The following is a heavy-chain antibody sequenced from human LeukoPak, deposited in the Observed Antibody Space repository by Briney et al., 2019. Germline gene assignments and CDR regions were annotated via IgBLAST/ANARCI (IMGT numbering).Heavy chain of an antibody. CDR1: GYTFTGYY. Sequence: GASVKVSCKASGYTFTGYYIHWMRQAPGQGLEWMGWINPKNGGTNYIQKFRGRVTMTRDTSTSTTYMEVTSLRSDDTAVYYCARYGDCSNGVCYFDNWGQGTLVTVPS. V-gene: IGHV1-2*02. J-gene: IGHJ4*02. D-gene: IGHD2-8*01. CDR2: INPKNGGT. CDR3: ARYGDCSNGVCYFDN.